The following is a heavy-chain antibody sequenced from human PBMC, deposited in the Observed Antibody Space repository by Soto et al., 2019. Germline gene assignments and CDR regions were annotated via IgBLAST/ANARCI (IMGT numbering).Heavy chain of an antibody. CDR1: GGSISSGDYY. Sequence: QVQLQESGPGLVKPSQTLSLTCTVSGGSISSGDYYWSWIRQPPGKGLEWIVYIYYSGSTYYNPSLKSRVTLSVDTSKNQFSLKLSSVTAADTAVYFCARDYRSYYDFWSGYYSYYGMDVWGQGTTVIVSS. D-gene: IGHD3-3*01. J-gene: IGHJ6*02. CDR2: IYYSGST. V-gene: IGHV4-30-4*01. CDR3: ARDYRSYYDFWSGYYSYYGMDV.